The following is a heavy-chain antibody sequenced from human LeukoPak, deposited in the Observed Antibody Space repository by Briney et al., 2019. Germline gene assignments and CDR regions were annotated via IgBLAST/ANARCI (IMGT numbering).Heavy chain of an antibody. J-gene: IGHJ5*02. CDR1: GFTFSSYW. D-gene: IGHD1-26*01. CDR3: AREGGIVGAFDP. Sequence: GGSLRLSCAASGFTFSSYWMHWVRQGPGKGLVWVSRINSDGSSTSYADSVKGRFTISRDNAKNTLYLQMNSLRAEDTAVYYCAREGGIVGAFDPWGQGTLVTVSS. V-gene: IGHV3-74*01. CDR2: INSDGSST.